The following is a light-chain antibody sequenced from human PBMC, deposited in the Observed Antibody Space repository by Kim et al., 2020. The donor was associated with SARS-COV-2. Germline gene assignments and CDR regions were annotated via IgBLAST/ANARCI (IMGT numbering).Light chain of an antibody. CDR1: QDIRND. J-gene: IGKJ5*01. CDR3: LQHSTYPIT. V-gene: IGKV1-17*01. CDR2: GAS. Sequence: ASVGDRVTSTCRASQDIRNDLGWYQQSPGRAPKRLIYGASSLQSGVPSRFSGSGSGTEFTLTISSVQPEDFATYFCLQHSTYPITFGQGTRLEIK.